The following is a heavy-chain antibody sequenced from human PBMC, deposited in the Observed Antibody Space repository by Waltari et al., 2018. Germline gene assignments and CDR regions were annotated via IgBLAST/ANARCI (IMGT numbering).Heavy chain of an antibody. CDR1: GGSISNVGYS. V-gene: IGHV4-30-2*01. Sequence: QLQLQESGSGLVQPSQTLSLTCAVSGGSISNVGYSWTWIRQPPGKGLEWIGYIYQSGTTNYNPSLKSRLTISTDRSKNQFSLRLTSMTAADTAVYYCAASAPGFGDYVGYWGQGALVTVSS. CDR2: IYQSGTT. D-gene: IGHD3-10*02. J-gene: IGHJ4*02. CDR3: AASAPGFGDYVGY.